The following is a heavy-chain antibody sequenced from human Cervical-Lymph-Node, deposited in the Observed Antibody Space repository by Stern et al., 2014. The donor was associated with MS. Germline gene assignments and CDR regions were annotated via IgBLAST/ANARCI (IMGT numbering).Heavy chain of an antibody. CDR3: AMSGPLVHFDY. V-gene: IGHV3-48*01. CDR1: GFTFLSYS. CDR2: ISPTSRST. D-gene: IGHD3-10*01. J-gene: IGHJ4*02. Sequence: VQLVESGGGLVQTGGSLSLSCAAFGFTFLSYSMNWVRQAPGKGLEWVSYISPTSRSTHYADSVKGRFTISRDNAKNSLYLQLNSLRAEDTAVYYCAMSGPLVHFDYWGQGILVTVSS.